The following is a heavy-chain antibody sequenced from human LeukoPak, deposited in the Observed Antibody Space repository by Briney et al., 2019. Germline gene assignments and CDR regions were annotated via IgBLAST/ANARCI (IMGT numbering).Heavy chain of an antibody. V-gene: IGHV3-30*04. J-gene: IGHJ4*02. CDR3: AKPYDSSGYYPPYFDY. Sequence: GGSLRLSCEASGFTFNTYAMQWVRQAPGKGLDWVAVISSDGSKMYYADSVKGRFTISRDNSKNTLYLQMNSLRAEDTAVYYCAKPYDSSGYYPPYFDYWGQGTLVTVSS. D-gene: IGHD3-22*01. CDR2: ISSDGSKM. CDR1: GFTFNTYA.